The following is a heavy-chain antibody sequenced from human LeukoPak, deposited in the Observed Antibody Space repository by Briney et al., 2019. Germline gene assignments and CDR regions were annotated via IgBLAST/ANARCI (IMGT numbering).Heavy chain of an antibody. CDR3: APRGYSYGYRGYWFDP. CDR2: FDPEDGET. D-gene: IGHD5-18*01. V-gene: IGHV1-24*01. J-gene: IGHJ5*02. CDR1: GYTLTELS. Sequence: ASVKVSCKVSGYTLTELSMHWVRQAPGKGLEWMGGFDPEDGETIYAQKFQGRVTMTEDTSTDTAYMELSSLRSEDTAVYYCAPRGYSYGYRGYWFDPWGQGTLVTVSS.